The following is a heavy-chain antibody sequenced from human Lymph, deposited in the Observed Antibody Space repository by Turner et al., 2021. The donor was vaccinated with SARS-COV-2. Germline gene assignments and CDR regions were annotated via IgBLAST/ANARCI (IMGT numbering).Heavy chain of an antibody. Sequence: EVQLLESGGDLVQPGGSLRLSWAASGFTFSNYAISWVRQAPGKGLEWVSDISGSGARTYYADSVKGRFTISRDNSKNTLFLQMNSLRADDTAIYYCAKSPLGEDYFDYWGQGTLVTVSS. CDR2: ISGSGART. D-gene: IGHD3-16*01. V-gene: IGHV3-23*01. CDR3: AKSPLGEDYFDY. J-gene: IGHJ4*02. CDR1: GFTFSNYA.